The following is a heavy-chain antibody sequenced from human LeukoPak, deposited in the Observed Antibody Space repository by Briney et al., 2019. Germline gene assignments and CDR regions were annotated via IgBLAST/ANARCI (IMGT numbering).Heavy chain of an antibody. D-gene: IGHD2-2*01. CDR1: GXTFSSYG. J-gene: IGHJ2*01. CDR3: ARSGYCSSTSCFTWYFDL. CDR2: IWYDGSNK. V-gene: IGHV3-33*01. Sequence: GRSLRLSCAASGXTFSSYGMHWVRQAPGKGLEWVAVIWYDGSNKYYADSVKGRFTISRDNSKNTLYLQMNSLRAEDTAVYYCARSGYCSSTSCFTWYFDLWARGTLVTVSS.